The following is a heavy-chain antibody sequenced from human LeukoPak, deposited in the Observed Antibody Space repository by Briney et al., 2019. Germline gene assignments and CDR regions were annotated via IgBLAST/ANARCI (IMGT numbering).Heavy chain of an antibody. J-gene: IGHJ4*02. D-gene: IGHD3-22*01. V-gene: IGHV3-20*04. CDR1: GFTFDDYG. CDR2: INWNGGST. CDR3: ARESIIYYDSSGYSDY. Sequence: PGGSLRLSCAASGFTFDDYGMSWVRQAPGKGLEWVSGINWNGGSTGYADSVKGRFTISRDNAKNSLYLQVNSLRAEDTALYYCARESIIYYDSSGYSDYWGQGTLVTVSS.